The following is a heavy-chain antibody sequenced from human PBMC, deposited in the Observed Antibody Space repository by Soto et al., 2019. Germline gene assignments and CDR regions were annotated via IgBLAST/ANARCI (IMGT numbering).Heavy chain of an antibody. Sequence: PSETLSLTCTVSGGSISSGGYYWSWIRQHPGKGLEWIGYIYYSGSTYYNPSLKSRVTISVDTSKNQFSLKLSSVTAADTAVYYCARVWYGPYYMDVWGKGTTVTVSS. CDR3: ARVWYGPYYMDV. CDR2: IYYSGST. V-gene: IGHV4-31*03. J-gene: IGHJ6*03. D-gene: IGHD3-10*01. CDR1: GGSISSGGYY.